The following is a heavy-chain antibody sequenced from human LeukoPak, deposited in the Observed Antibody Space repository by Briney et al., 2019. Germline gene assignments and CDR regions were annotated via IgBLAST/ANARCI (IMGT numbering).Heavy chain of an antibody. D-gene: IGHD6-19*01. V-gene: IGHV3-33*01. J-gene: IGHJ4*02. CDR3: GREAPLLRNQWLAY. CDR2: IWADGSNK. CDR1: GFIFSCCG. Sequence: GGSLRLSCAASGFIFSCCGLHWVRQAPGKGLEWVAVIWADGSNKYYADSVKGRFTISRDNSKNTLYLQMNSLRAEDTAVYYCGREAPLLRNQWLAYWGQGTLVTVSS.